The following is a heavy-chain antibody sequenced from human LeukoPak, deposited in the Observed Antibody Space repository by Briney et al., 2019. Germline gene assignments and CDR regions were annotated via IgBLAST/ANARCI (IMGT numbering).Heavy chain of an antibody. CDR2: SSAYNGDT. CDR3: ARDHPYYDFWSGYSPVDY. Sequence: ASVKVSCKASGYTFTDFGISWVRQAPGQGLEWMGWSSAYNGDTKYAQKFQGRVTMTTDTSTSTAYMELRSLRSDDTAVYYCARDHPYYDFWSGYSPVDYWGQGTLVTVSS. J-gene: IGHJ4*02. D-gene: IGHD3-3*01. V-gene: IGHV1-18*01. CDR1: GYTFTDFG.